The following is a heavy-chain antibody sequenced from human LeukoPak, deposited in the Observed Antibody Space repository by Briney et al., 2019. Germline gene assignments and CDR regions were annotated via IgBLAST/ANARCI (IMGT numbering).Heavy chain of an antibody. CDR1: GYTFTGYY. J-gene: IGHJ4*02. CDR3: ARDQEGFDY. Sequence: GASVKVSCTASGYTFTGYYMHWVRQAPGQGLEWMGMIYPRDGSTSYAQRFQDRVTVTRDTSTSTVHMKLSGLRSEDTAVYYCARDQEGFDYWGQGTQVTVSS. CDR2: IYPRDGST. V-gene: IGHV1-46*01.